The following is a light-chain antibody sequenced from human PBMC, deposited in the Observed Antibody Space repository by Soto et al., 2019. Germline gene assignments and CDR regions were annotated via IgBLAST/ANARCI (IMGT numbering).Light chain of an antibody. CDR1: SSNIGATYH. Sequence: QSVLTQPPSVSGAPGQRVTISCTGSSSNIGATYHVHWYQQLPGTAPKLLIYGNSNRPSGVPDRFSGSKSSTSASLAITGLRAEDEADYYGQSYDSSLSGSVVGGGTALAVL. CDR3: QSYDSSLSGSV. V-gene: IGLV1-40*01. J-gene: IGLJ3*02. CDR2: GNS.